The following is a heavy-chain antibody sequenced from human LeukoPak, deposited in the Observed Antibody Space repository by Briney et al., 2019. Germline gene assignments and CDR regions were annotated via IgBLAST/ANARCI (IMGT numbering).Heavy chain of an antibody. CDR3: ARESGKFDY. Sequence: GGSLRLSCVASGLPIADFAMHWVRQAPGKSLEWVSLTSGDGVSTFYADSVKGRFSISRDNSKNSLSLEMNSLRTEDTAMYYCARESGKFDYWGQGTLVAVSS. V-gene: IGHV3-43*02. CDR2: TSGDGVST. CDR1: GLPIADFA. J-gene: IGHJ4*02.